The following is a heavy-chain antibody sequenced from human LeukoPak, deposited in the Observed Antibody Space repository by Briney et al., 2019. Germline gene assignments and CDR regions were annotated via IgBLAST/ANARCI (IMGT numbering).Heavy chain of an antibody. CDR2: ISSSGSTI. Sequence: GGSLRLSCAASGFTFSDYCMSWIRQAPGKGLEWVSYISSSGSTIYYADSVEGRFTISRDNAKNSLYLQMNSLRAVDTAVYYCARDRVDYYDSSGYYYVGAFDIWGQGTMVTVSS. J-gene: IGHJ3*02. CDR3: ARDRVDYYDSSGYYYVGAFDI. CDR1: GFTFSDYC. D-gene: IGHD3-22*01. V-gene: IGHV3-11*01.